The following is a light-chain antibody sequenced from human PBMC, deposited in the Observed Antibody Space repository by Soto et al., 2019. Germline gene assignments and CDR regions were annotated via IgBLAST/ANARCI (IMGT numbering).Light chain of an antibody. CDR2: DVY. V-gene: IGLV2-11*01. Sequence: QSVLTQPRSVSGSPGQSVTISCTGTSSDVGRYSFVSWYQQHPGKAPKLIIYDVYKRPSGVPDRFSGSKSGNTASLTISGLQAEDETDYYCCSHAGSSVVFGTVTKVTVL. J-gene: IGLJ1*01. CDR3: CSHAGSSVV. CDR1: SSDVGRYSF.